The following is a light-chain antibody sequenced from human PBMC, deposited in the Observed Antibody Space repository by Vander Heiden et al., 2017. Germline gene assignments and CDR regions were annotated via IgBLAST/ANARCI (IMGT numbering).Light chain of an antibody. Sequence: EIVLTQSPATLSLSPGERATLSCRASQSVRSYLAWYQQRPGQAPRRLIYDASERPTGIPARFSGSGSGTDFTLTISSLEPEDFAVYYCQHRSNWPELSFGGGTKVE. CDR3: QHRSNWPELS. CDR2: DAS. CDR1: QSVRSY. V-gene: IGKV3-11*01. J-gene: IGKJ4*01.